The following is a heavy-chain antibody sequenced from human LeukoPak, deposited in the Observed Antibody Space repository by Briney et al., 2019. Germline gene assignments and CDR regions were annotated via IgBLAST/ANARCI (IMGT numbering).Heavy chain of an antibody. CDR2: ISSSSSYI. J-gene: IGHJ4*02. CDR1: GFTFSSYS. CDR3: ARGWPGIVATINY. D-gene: IGHD5-12*01. Sequence: GGSLRLSCAASGFTFSSYSMNWVRQAPGKGLEWVSSISSSSSYIYYAGSVKGRFTISRDNAKNSLYLQMNSLRAEDTAVYYCARGWPGIVATINYWGQGTLVTVSS. V-gene: IGHV3-21*01.